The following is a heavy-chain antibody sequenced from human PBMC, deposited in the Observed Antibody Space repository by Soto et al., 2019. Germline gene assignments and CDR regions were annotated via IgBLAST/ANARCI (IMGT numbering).Heavy chain of an antibody. V-gene: IGHV4-31*03. CDR1: GGSISSGNYF. Sequence: PSETLSLTCTVSGGSISSGNYFWNWIRQQPGKGLEWIAFIYYSGITYYNLSLKSRLTISLDTSENQFSLTLSSVTAADTAVYYCARGGENGFDYWGQEIMVTVSS. D-gene: IGHD4-17*01. J-gene: IGHJ4*02. CDR2: IYYSGIT. CDR3: ARGGENGFDY.